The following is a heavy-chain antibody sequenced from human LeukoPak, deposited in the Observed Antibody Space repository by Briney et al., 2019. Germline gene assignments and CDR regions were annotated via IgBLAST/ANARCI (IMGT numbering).Heavy chain of an antibody. CDR1: GGTFSSYA. CDR2: IIPIFGTA. J-gene: IGHJ4*02. CDR3: ARVPARYCSSTSCYSPDY. D-gene: IGHD2-2*01. V-gene: IGHV1-69*13. Sequence: ASVKVSCKASGGTFSSYAISWVRQAPGQGLEWMGGIIPIFGTANYAQKFQGRVTITADGSTSTAYMELSSLRSEDTAVYYCARVPARYCSSTSCYSPDYWGQGTLVTVSS.